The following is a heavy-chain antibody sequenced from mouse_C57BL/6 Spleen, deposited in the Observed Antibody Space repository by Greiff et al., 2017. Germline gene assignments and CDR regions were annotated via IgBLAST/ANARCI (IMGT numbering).Heavy chain of an antibody. CDR1: GYTFTGYW. CDR3: ARGAARQLRLYYFDY. J-gene: IGHJ2*01. V-gene: IGHV1-9*01. D-gene: IGHD3-2*02. CDR2: ILPGSGST. Sequence: VQLQQSGAELMKPGASVKLSCKATGYTFTGYWIEWVKQRPGHGLAWIGEILPGSGSTNYNEKFKGKATFTADTSSNTAYMQLSSLTTEDSAIXYCARGAARQLRLYYFDYWGQGTTLTVSS.